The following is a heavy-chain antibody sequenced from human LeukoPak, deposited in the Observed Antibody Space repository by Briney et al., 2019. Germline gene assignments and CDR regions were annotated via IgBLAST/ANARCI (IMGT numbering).Heavy chain of an antibody. CDR1: GFSLSTSGVG. CDR2: IYWNDDK. D-gene: IGHD3-3*01. CDR3: AHSSRMTIFGVVIPNCFDP. V-gene: IGHV2-5*01. Sequence: SGPTLVKPTQTLTLTCTFSGFSLSTSGVGVGWIRQPPGKALEWLALIYWNDDKRYSPSLKSRLTITKDTSKNQVVLTMTNMDPVDTATYYCAHSSRMTIFGVVIPNCFDPWGQGTLVTVSS. J-gene: IGHJ5*02.